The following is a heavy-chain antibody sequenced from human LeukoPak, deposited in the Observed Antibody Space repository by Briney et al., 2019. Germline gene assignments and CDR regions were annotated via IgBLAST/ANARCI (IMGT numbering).Heavy chain of an antibody. CDR2: IYYSGST. Sequence: LRLSCAASGFTFSSYAMSWVRQPPGKGLEWIGYIYYSGSTYYNPSLKSRVTISVDTSKNQFSLKLSSVTAADTAVYYCARQTIVLMVYARDLYYFDYWGQGTLVTVSP. V-gene: IGHV4-30-4*08. J-gene: IGHJ4*02. CDR3: ARQTIVLMVYARDLYYFDY. D-gene: IGHD2-8*01. CDR1: GFTFSSYA.